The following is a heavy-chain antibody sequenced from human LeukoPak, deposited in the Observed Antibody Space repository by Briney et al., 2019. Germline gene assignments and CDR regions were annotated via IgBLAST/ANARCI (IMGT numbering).Heavy chain of an antibody. CDR2: TSGSGGRP. D-gene: IGHD3-3*01. CDR1: GFTFSTYA. CDR3: AKDGGITIFGVVSTTEFDC. J-gene: IGHJ4*02. V-gene: IGHV3-23*01. Sequence: PAGSLTLSCAAAGFTFSTYAMGCDRQAQGKGLEWVSATSGSGGRPYYADSVKGRLTISRDDSKNTLYLQMNGLRAEDTAVYYCAKDGGITIFGVVSTTEFDCWGQGTLVTVPS.